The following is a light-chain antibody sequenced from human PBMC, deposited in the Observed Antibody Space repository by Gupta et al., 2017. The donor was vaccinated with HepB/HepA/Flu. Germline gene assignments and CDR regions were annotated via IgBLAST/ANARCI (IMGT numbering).Light chain of an antibody. CDR3: LLLYGGAWV. CDR1: TGAVTSSYS. J-gene: IGLJ3*02. CDR2: TTT. Sequence: QPVVTQEPSLTVSLGGTVTLPCLPSTGAVTSSYSPNWFQQKPGQAPRALIYTTTNKPPWTPARFSGSLLGGKAVLTLSGVQPEDEAEYYCLLLYGGAWVFGGGTKLTVL. V-gene: IGLV7-43*01.